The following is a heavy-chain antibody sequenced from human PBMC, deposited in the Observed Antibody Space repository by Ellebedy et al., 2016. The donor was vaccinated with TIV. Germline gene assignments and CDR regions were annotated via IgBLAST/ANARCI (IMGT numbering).Heavy chain of an antibody. J-gene: IGHJ4*02. CDR1: GFSFRSYG. V-gene: IGHV3-33*01. CDR3: ARDDGYLADVVVVPALDY. D-gene: IGHD2-2*01. CDR2: IWYDGSNK. Sequence: GESLKISCAASGFSFRSYGMHWVRQAPGKGLEWVAVIWYDGSNKYYAESVKGRFTISRDNSKNTLYLKMNSLRVEDTAVYYSARDDGYLADVVVVPALDYWGQGTLVTVSS.